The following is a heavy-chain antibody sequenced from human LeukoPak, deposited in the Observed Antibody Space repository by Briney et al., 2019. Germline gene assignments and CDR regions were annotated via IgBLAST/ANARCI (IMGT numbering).Heavy chain of an antibody. V-gene: IGHV3-21*01. D-gene: IGHD3-3*01. CDR1: GFTFSSYS. Sequence: PGGSLRLSCAASGFTFSSYSMNWVRQAPGKGLEWVSSISSSSSYIYYADSVKGRFTISRDNAKNSLYLQMNSLRAEDTAVYYCARSYDFWSGYHGPCHFDYWGQGTLATVSS. CDR3: ARSYDFWSGYHGPCHFDY. J-gene: IGHJ4*02. CDR2: ISSSSSYI.